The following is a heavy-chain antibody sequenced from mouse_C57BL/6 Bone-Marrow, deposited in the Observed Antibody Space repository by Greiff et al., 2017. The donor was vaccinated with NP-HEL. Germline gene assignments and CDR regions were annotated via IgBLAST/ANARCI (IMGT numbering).Heavy chain of an antibody. V-gene: IGHV5-4*01. CDR3: ARGGTRGPWFAY. CDR1: GFTFSSYA. CDR2: ISDGGSYT. Sequence: EVQRVESGGGLVKPGGSLKLSCAASGFTFSSYAMSWVRQTPEKRLEWVATISDGGSYTYYPDNVKGRFTISRDNAKTNLYLQMSHLKSEDTAMYYCARGGTRGPWFAYWGQGTLVTVSA. D-gene: IGHD4-1*01. J-gene: IGHJ3*01.